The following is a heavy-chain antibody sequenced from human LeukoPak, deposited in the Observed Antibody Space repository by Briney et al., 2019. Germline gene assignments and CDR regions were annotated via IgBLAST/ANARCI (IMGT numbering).Heavy chain of an antibody. CDR1: GYTFTSYG. CDR2: ISAYNGNT. Sequence: ASVKVSCKASGYTFTSYGISWVRQAPGQGLEWMGWISAYNGNTNYAQKLQGRVTMTTDTSTSIAYMELRSLRSDDTAVYYCARDLPHSPSYYYDSSGYRDYWGQGTLVTVSS. CDR3: ARDLPHSPSYYYDSSGYRDY. V-gene: IGHV1-18*01. J-gene: IGHJ4*02. D-gene: IGHD3-22*01.